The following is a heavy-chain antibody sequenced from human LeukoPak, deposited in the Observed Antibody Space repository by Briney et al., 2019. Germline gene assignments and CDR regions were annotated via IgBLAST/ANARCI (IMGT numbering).Heavy chain of an antibody. J-gene: IGHJ4*02. Sequence: PGGSLRLSCAASGFTFSSYAMSWVRQAPGKGLEWVAVIWYDGSNKYYADSVKGRFTISRDNSKNTLYLQMNSLRAEDTAVYYCAGDSGVLFPKYYFDYWDQGTLVTVSS. D-gene: IGHD2-21*01. V-gene: IGHV3-33*08. CDR1: GFTFSSYA. CDR3: AGDSGVLFPKYYFDY. CDR2: IWYDGSNK.